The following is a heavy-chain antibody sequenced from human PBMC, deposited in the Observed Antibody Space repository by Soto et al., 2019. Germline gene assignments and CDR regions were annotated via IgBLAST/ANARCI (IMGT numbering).Heavy chain of an antibody. Sequence: SETLSLTCTVSGVSISSSSYYWGWIRQPPGKGLEWIGSIYYSGSTYYNPSLKSRVTISVDTSKNQFSLKLSSVTAADTAVHYCARRGSGSYSDYWGQGTLVTVSS. D-gene: IGHD3-10*01. CDR1: GVSISSSSYY. J-gene: IGHJ4*02. V-gene: IGHV4-39*01. CDR3: ARRGSGSYSDY. CDR2: IYYSGST.